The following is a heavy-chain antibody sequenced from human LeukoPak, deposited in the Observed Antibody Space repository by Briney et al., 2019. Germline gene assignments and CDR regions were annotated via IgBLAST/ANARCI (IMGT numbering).Heavy chain of an antibody. V-gene: IGHV1-69*05. CDR2: IIPIFGTA. CDR1: GGTFSSYA. Sequence: SVKVSCKASGGTFSSYAISWVRQAPGQGLEWMGGIIPIFGTANYAQKFQGRVTATTDESTSTAYMELSSLRSEDTAVYYCARTSTYYYDSSGYYPFDYWGQGTLVTVSS. J-gene: IGHJ4*02. D-gene: IGHD3-22*01. CDR3: ARTSTYYYDSSGYYPFDY.